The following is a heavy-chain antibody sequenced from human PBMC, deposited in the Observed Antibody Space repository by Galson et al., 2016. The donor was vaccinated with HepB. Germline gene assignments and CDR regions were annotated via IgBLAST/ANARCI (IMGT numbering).Heavy chain of an antibody. V-gene: IGHV1-2*02. CDR1: GNTFASYY. CDR2: INPSSGGT. J-gene: IGHJ4*02. D-gene: IGHD2-15*01. CDR3: ASPYCSADSCPGDY. Sequence: SVKVSCKASGNTFASYYMHWVRQAPGQGLEWMGWINPSSGGTNYAQKFQGRVSMTRDTSISTAYMEMSSLRSDDTAVYYCASPYCSADSCPGDYWGQGTLVTVSS.